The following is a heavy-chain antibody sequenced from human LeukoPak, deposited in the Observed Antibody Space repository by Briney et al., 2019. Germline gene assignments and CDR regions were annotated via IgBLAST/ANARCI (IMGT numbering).Heavy chain of an antibody. Sequence: SVKVSCKASGGTFSSYAISWVRQAPGQGLEWMGGIIPIFGTANYAQKFQGRVTITTDESTSTAYMELSSLRAEDTAVYFFSRGAPQDLFHPWGQGTLVTVSS. V-gene: IGHV1-69*05. D-gene: IGHD3/OR15-3a*01. J-gene: IGHJ5*02. CDR3: SRGAPQDLFHP. CDR1: GGTFSSYA. CDR2: IIPIFGTA.